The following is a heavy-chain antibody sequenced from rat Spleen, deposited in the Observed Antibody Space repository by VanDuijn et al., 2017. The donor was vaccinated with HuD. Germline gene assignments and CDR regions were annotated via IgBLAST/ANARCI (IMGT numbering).Heavy chain of an antibody. D-gene: IGHD4-3*01. CDR3: AVSGYGY. CDR2: ITPDGGGT. CDR1: GFTFTNYW. V-gene: IGHV5-58*01. J-gene: IGHJ2*01. Sequence: EVQLVETGGGLVQPGGSLKLSCVASGFTFTNYWMYWVRQAPGKGLEWVSSITPDGGGTYYPDSVKGRFTISRDNAENTVYLQMNSLRSEDTATYYCAVSGYGYWGRGVMVTVSS.